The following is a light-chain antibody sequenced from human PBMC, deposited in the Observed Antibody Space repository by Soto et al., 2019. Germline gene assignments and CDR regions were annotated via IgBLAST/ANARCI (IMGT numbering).Light chain of an antibody. J-gene: IGLJ3*02. V-gene: IGLV2-14*02. CDR1: SSDVGSYNL. CDR2: EGT. CDR3: SSYRSDSTWV. Sequence: QSALTQPASVSASPGQSITIPCTGTSSDVGSYNLVSWFQQHPGKVPKLLIYEGTKRPSGLSDRFSGSKSGNTASLTISGLQAEDESDYYCSSYRSDSTWVFGGGTKLTVL.